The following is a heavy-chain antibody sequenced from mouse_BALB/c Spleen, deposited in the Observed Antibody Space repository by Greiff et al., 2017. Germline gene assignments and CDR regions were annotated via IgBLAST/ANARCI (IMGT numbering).Heavy chain of an antibody. CDR2: IRLKSNNYAT. CDR1: GFTFSNYW. V-gene: IGHV6-6*02. CDR3: TRGYYRYDWYFDV. D-gene: IGHD2-14*01. J-gene: IGHJ1*01. Sequence: EVKLEESGGGLVQPGGSMKLSCVASGFTFSNYWMNWVRQSPEKGLEWVAEIRLKSNNYATHYAESVKGRFTISRDDSKSSVYLQMNNLRAEDTGIYYCTRGYYRYDWYFDVWGAGTTVTVSS.